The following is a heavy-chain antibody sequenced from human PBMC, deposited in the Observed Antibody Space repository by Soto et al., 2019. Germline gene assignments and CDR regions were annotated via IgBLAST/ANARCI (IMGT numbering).Heavy chain of an antibody. J-gene: IGHJ4*02. V-gene: IGHV4-61*01. Sequence: SETLSLTCTVSGGSVSSGSYYWSWIRQPPGKGLEWIGYIYYSGSTNYNPSLKGRVTISVDTSKNQFSLKLSSVTAADTAVYYCARDSSGWFRTFDYWGQGTLVTVSS. CDR1: GGSVSSGSYY. CDR3: ARDSSGWFRTFDY. CDR2: IYYSGST. D-gene: IGHD6-19*01.